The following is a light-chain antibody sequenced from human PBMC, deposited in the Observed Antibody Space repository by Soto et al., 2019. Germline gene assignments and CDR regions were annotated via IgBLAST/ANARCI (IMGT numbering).Light chain of an antibody. CDR2: EAS. CDR3: LQFDSYPRT. V-gene: IGKV1-9*01. Sequence: DIELTEDLSFLSVFVGDRVTITCRASQDISDYLAWYQQKPGKAPNLLIYEASTLQSGVPSRFSGSGSGTEFTLSVSSLQPEDFATYYCLQFDSYPRTFGQGTKVDI. CDR1: QDISDY. J-gene: IGKJ1*01.